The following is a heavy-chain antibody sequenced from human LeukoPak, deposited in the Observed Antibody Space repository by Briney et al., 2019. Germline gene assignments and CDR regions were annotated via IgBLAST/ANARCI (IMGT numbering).Heavy chain of an antibody. J-gene: IGHJ4*02. CDR3: ARSVSGSGYKLDY. D-gene: IGHD3-22*01. Sequence: SETLSLTCAAYGGSFSGYYWTWIRQPPRKGLEWIGEINHRGSTNYNPSLKSRVTISVDTSKNQFSLQLSSVTAADTAVYYCARSVSGSGYKLDYWDQGTLVTVSS. V-gene: IGHV4-34*01. CDR1: GGSFSGYY. CDR2: INHRGST.